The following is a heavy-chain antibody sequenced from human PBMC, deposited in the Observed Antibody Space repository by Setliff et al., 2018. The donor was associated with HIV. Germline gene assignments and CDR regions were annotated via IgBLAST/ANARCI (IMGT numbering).Heavy chain of an antibody. D-gene: IGHD6-6*01. J-gene: IGHJ3*02. CDR3: ARERSYSGSFAFDM. CDR2: ISTDGSAT. V-gene: IGHV3-64*02. CDR1: GFTFSIYA. Sequence: GSLRLSCAASGFTFSIYAAHWVRQAPGKGLEYVSAISTDGSATYYADSVKGRFTISRDNSKNTLYLQMGSLRAGDMAVYYCARERSYSGSFAFDMWGQGTVVTVSS.